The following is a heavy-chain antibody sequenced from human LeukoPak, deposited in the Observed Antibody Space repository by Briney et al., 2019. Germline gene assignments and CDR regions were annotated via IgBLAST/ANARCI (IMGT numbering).Heavy chain of an antibody. V-gene: IGHV1-69*13. CDR2: IIPIFGTA. CDR3: AREGVEMATIYYFDY. CDR1: GGTFSSYA. D-gene: IGHD5-24*01. Sequence: SVKVSCKASGGTFSSYAISWVRQAPGQGLEWMGGIIPIFGTANHAQKFQGRVTITADESTSTAYMELSSLRSEDTAVYYCAREGVEMATIYYFDYWGQGTLVTVSS. J-gene: IGHJ4*02.